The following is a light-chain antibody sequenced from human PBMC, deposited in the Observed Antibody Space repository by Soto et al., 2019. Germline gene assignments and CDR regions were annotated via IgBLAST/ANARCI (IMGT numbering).Light chain of an antibody. CDR2: ATS. Sequence: DIQMTQSPSSLSASVGDRVTITCRASQSISTYLIWYQQKPGKAPKLLIYATSSLQSGVPSRFSDSGSGTDFTLTISSLQPEDFATYYCQQSYSTPPGTFGQGTKVEIK. CDR3: QQSYSTPPGT. J-gene: IGKJ1*01. V-gene: IGKV1-39*01. CDR1: QSISTY.